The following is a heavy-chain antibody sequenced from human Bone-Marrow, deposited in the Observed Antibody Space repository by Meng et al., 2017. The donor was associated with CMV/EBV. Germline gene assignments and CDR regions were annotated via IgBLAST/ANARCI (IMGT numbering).Heavy chain of an antibody. J-gene: IGHJ4*02. CDR3: ASSIAVAGTPFDY. D-gene: IGHD6-19*01. Sequence: SVKVSCKASGGTFSSYAISWVRQAPGQGLEWMGGIIPIFGTANYAQKFQGRVTITTDESTSTAYMELSSLRSEDTAVYYCASSIAVAGTPFDYWGQGTLVTVYS. CDR2: IIPIFGTA. CDR1: GGTFSSYA. V-gene: IGHV1-69*05.